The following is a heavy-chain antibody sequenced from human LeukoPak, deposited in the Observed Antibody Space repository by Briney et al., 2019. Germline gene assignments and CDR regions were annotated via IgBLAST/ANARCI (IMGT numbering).Heavy chain of an antibody. Sequence: GGSLRLSCSASGFTFNNYGMYWVRQAPGKGLVWVSRINGDGSSISYADSVKGRFTISRDNAKNTLYLQMNSLRAEDTAVYYCASGTYYSDYWGQGTLVTVSS. CDR1: GFTFNNYG. D-gene: IGHD3-10*01. V-gene: IGHV3-74*01. J-gene: IGHJ4*02. CDR3: ASGTYYSDY. CDR2: INGDGSSI.